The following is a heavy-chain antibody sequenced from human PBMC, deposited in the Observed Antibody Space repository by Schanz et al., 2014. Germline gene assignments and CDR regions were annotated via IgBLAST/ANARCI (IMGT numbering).Heavy chain of an antibody. CDR1: TFTFDHYA. J-gene: IGHJ5*02. Sequence: EVQLLESGGGLVHPGGSLRLSCSASTFTFDHYAMTWVRQAPGKGLEWVAAVSSRSDEIKYADSVRGRFTISRDNAKNTLYLQMNSLRAEDTAVYYCARPALWFGDNCFDPWGQGTLVTVSS. CDR2: VSSRSDEI. CDR3: ARPALWFGDNCFDP. D-gene: IGHD3-10*01. V-gene: IGHV3-23*05.